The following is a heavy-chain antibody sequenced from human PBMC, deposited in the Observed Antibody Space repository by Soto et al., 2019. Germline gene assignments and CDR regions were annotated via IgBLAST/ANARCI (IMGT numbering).Heavy chain of an antibody. CDR3: ASPKRAPGADYYYYGMDV. D-gene: IGHD1-1*01. Sequence: EVQLVESGGGLVQPGGSLRLSCAASGFTFSSYAMSWVRQAPGKGLEWVSAISGSGGSTYYADSVKGRFTISRDNSKNTLCLQMNSLRAEDTAVYYCASPKRAPGADYYYYGMDVWGQRTTVTVSS. CDR2: ISGSGGST. CDR1: GFTFSSYA. J-gene: IGHJ6*02. V-gene: IGHV3-23*04.